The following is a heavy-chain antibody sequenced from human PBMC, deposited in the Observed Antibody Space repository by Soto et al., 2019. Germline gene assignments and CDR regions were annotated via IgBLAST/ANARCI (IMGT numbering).Heavy chain of an antibody. D-gene: IGHD2-2*01. CDR3: ERGSTIRRYYYYMDV. Sequence: GASVKVSCKASGYTFTSYAMHWVRQAPGQRLEWMGWINAGNGNTKYSQKFQGRVTITRDTSASTAYMELSSLRSEDTAVYYCERGSTIRRYYYYMDVWGKGTTVNVSS. CDR1: GYTFTSYA. J-gene: IGHJ6*03. CDR2: INAGNGNT. V-gene: IGHV1-3*01.